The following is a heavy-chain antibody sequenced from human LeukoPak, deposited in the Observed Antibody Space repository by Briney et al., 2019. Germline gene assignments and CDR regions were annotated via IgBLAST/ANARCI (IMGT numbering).Heavy chain of an antibody. CDR2: INPNSGGT. CDR3: ARGSSGWYAVPWFDP. V-gene: IGHV1-2*04. CDR1: GYTFTGYY. D-gene: IGHD6-19*01. Sequence: ASVKVSCKASGYTFTGYYMHWVRQAPGQGLGWMGWINPNSGGTNYAQKFQGWVTMTRDTSISTAYMELSRLRSDDTAVYYCARGSSGWYAVPWFDPWGQGTLVTVSS. J-gene: IGHJ5*02.